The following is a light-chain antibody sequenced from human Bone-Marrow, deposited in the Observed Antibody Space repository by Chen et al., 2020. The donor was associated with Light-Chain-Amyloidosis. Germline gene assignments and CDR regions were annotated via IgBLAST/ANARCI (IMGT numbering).Light chain of an antibody. V-gene: IGLV3-21*02. J-gene: IGLJ3*02. Sequence: SYVLTQPSSVSVAPGQTATIACGGNNIGSTSVHWYQQTPGQAPLLVVYDDSDRPSGNPERSSASNSGTTATLTISRVEAGDEADYYCQVWDRSSDRPVFGGGTKLTVL. CDR3: QVWDRSSDRPV. CDR1: NIGSTS. CDR2: DDS.